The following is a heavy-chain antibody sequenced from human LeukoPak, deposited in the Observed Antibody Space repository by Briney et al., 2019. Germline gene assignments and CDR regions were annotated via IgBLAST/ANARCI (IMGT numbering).Heavy chain of an antibody. D-gene: IGHD6-13*01. CDR1: GFTFNNYA. V-gene: IGHV3-64D*06. CDR3: VKGIAATGPWYFQH. CDR2: ISSNVGST. J-gene: IGHJ1*01. Sequence: GGSLRLSCSASGFTFNNYAMHWVRQAPGKGLEYVSTISSNVGSTSYADSVRGRFTISRDNSKNTLYLQMSSLRAEDTAVYYCVKGIAATGPWYFQHWGQGTLVTVSS.